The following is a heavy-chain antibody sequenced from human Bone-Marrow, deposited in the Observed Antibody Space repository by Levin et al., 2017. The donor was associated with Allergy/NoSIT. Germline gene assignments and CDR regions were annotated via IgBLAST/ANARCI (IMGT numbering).Heavy chain of an antibody. D-gene: IGHD6-19*01. Sequence: GESLKISCAASGFSFNTYAMHWVRQAPGKGLDWLSLIWYDGTLIHYSGSVKGRFTISRDNSKSTVYLQMNSLRVDDTAVYYCARDLAGSLDHWGQGTLVSVSS. J-gene: IGHJ4*02. CDR1: GFSFNTYA. CDR2: IWYDGTLI. V-gene: IGHV3-33*01. CDR3: ARDLAGSLDH.